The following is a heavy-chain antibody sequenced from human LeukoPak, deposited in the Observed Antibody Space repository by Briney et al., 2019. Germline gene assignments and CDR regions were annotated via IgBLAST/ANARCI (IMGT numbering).Heavy chain of an antibody. D-gene: IGHD1-20*01. Sequence: PGESLKISCEGSGYTLSSYWIAWVRQMPGKGLEYMGIIYPGDLDTRYSPSFQGQVTISADKSISTAYLQWSSLKASDTAMYYCARHGITGNHFDYWGQGTLVTVSS. CDR1: GYTLSSYW. J-gene: IGHJ4*02. CDR3: ARHGITGNHFDY. CDR2: IYPGDLDT. V-gene: IGHV5-51*01.